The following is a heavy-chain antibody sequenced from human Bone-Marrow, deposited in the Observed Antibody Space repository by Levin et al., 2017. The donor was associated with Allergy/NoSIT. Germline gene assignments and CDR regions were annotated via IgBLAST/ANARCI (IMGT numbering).Heavy chain of an antibody. CDR3: ASSSVVRAFDF. CDR2: ISNTGGSI. CDR1: GFTFSTYS. J-gene: IGHJ3*01. Sequence: GESLKISCATSGFTFSTYSMNWVRQAPGKGLEWVSTISNTGGSIYYADSVRGRFTISRDNSKSALYLQLNNLRAEDTAIYYCASSSVVRAFDFWGQGTVVTVSS. V-gene: IGHV3-23*01. D-gene: IGHD5/OR15-5a*01.